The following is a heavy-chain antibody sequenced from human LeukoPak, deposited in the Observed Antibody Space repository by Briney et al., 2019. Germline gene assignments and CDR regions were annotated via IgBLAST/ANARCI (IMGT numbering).Heavy chain of an antibody. CDR1: GGSISSGSYY. Sequence: PSETLSLTCTVSGGSISSGSYYWSWIRQPAGKGLEWIGRIYTSGSTNYNPSLKSRVTISVDTSKNQFSLKLSSVTAADTAVYYCAIFGPLRGTDDAFDIWGQGTMVTVSS. CDR2: IYTSGST. V-gene: IGHV4-61*02. D-gene: IGHD3/OR15-3a*01. J-gene: IGHJ3*02. CDR3: AIFGPLRGTDDAFDI.